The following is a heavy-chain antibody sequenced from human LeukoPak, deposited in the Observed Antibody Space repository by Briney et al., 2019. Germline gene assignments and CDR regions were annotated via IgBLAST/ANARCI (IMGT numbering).Heavy chain of an antibody. CDR3: TTDRGTIGFDY. Sequence: AGSLRLSCAASGFTFSNAWMSWVRQAPRKGLEWVGRIKSKTDGGTTDYPSPVKGRFTISRDDSKNTLYLQMNSLKTEDRAVYYCTTDRGTIGFDYWGQGTLVTVSS. D-gene: IGHD3-3*01. CDR2: IKSKTDGGTT. V-gene: IGHV3-15*01. CDR1: GFTFSNAW. J-gene: IGHJ4*02.